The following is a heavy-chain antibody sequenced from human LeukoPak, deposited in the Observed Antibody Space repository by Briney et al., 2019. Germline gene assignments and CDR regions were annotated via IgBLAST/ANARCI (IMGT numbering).Heavy chain of an antibody. J-gene: IGHJ5*02. CDR3: AKAGCSSTNCYENH. V-gene: IGHV3-30*18. D-gene: IGHD2-2*01. CDR1: GFPFSTYA. Sequence: TGGSLRLSCAASGFPFSTYAMHWVRQAPGKGLEWVAVMSYDGSNKYHADSVKGRFTISRDNSKNTLYLQMNSLRPDDTAVYYCAKAGCSSTNCYENHWGQGTLVTVSS. CDR2: MSYDGSNK.